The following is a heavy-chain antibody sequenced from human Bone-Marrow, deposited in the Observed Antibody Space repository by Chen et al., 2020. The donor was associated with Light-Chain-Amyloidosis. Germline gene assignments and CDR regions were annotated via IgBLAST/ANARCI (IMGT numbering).Heavy chain of an antibody. J-gene: IGHJ4*02. Sequence: GESLKISCKGSGYTFPNYWIGWVRQVPGKGLEWMGVIYPDDSDARYSPSFEGQVTISADKSITTAYLQWRSLKASDTAMYYCARRRDGYNFDYWGQGTLVTVSS. CDR2: IYPDDSDA. CDR1: GYTFPNYW. D-gene: IGHD5-12*01. V-gene: IGHV5-51*01. CDR3: ARRRDGYNFDY.